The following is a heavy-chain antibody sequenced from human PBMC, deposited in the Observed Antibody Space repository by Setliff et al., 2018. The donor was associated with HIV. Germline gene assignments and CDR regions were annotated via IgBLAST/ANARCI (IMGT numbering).Heavy chain of an antibody. V-gene: IGHV1-2*06. J-gene: IGHJ3*01. CDR2: INPNSGGT. CDR1: GYTFTDYY. CDR3: ATKVYCTNGVCLDAFDL. Sequence: ASVTVSCKASGYTFTDYYMHWVRQAPGQGLEWIGQINPNSGGTNHAQKFQGRVTMTRDTSSSTAYMELSRLRSDDTAVYYCATKVYCTNGVCLDAFDLWGQGTMVTVSS. D-gene: IGHD2-8*01.